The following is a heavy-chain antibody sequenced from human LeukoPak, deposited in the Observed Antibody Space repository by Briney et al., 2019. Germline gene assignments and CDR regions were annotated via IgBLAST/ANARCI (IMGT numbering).Heavy chain of an antibody. CDR1: GGTFSSYT. V-gene: IGHV1-69*01. J-gene: IGHJ4*02. CDR3: ARDRDPSQWLVYDY. CDR2: IIPIFGTA. Sequence: VKVSCKASGGTFSSYTISWVRQAPGQGLEWMGGIIPIFGTANYAQKFQGRVTITADESTSTAYMELSSLRSEDTAVYYCARDRDPSQWLVYDYWGQGTLVTVSS. D-gene: IGHD6-19*01.